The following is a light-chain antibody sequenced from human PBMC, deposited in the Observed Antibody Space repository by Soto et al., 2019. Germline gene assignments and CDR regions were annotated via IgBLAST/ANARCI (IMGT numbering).Light chain of an antibody. Sequence: QSLFTQPSSVSGSPGQSITISCTGTISDIGSYNYVAWYQQFPGKTPKLIIYEVRNRPSGVPDRFSGSKSGTSASLAITGLQAEDEADYYCQSYDSSMSGVLRTGTKVNVL. J-gene: IGLJ1*01. CDR3: QSYDSSMSGV. CDR2: EVR. CDR1: ISDIGSYNY. V-gene: IGLV2-14*01.